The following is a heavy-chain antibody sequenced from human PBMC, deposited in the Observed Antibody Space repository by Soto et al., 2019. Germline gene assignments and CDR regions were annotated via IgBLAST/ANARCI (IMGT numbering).Heavy chain of an antibody. CDR3: ARVGADCSGGSCYYFGGMDV. V-gene: IGHV1-69*13. D-gene: IGHD2-15*01. J-gene: IGHJ6*02. CDR2: IIPIFGTA. CDR1: GGTFSSYA. Sequence: SVKVSCKASGGTFSSYAISLWRQAPGQWLELMGGIIPIFGTANYAQKFQGRVTITADESTSTAYMELSSLRSEDTAVYYCARVGADCSGGSCYYFGGMDVWGQGTTVTVSS.